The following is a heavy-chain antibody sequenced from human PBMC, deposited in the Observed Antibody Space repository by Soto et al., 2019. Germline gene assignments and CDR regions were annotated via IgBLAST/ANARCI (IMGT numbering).Heavy chain of an antibody. CDR1: GYSFTSYW. Sequence: GESLKISCQGSGYSFTSYWIGWVRQMPGKGLEWMGIIHPGDSDARYSPSFQGQVTISVDKSVSIAYLQWSSLKASDTAVYYCVSDTGRTYYFYAMDVWGQGTTVTVSS. J-gene: IGHJ6*02. CDR3: VSDTGRTYYFYAMDV. D-gene: IGHD2-15*01. CDR2: IHPGDSDA. V-gene: IGHV5-51*01.